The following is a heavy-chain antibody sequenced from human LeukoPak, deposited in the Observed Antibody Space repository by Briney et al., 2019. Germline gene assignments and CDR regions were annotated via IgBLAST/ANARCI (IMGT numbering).Heavy chain of an antibody. CDR1: GYTSTGYY. CDR3: ATSDGDYTAGYYYYMGV. Sequence: ASVKVSCKASGYTSTGYYFHWVRQAPGQGLEWMGWINPNTAGTNYAQKFLGRVTLTWDSSISTAYMELNRLTSDDTAVYYCATSDGDYTAGYYYYMGVWGKGTSVTVSS. D-gene: IGHD4-17*01. J-gene: IGHJ6*03. CDR2: INPNTAGT. V-gene: IGHV1-2*02.